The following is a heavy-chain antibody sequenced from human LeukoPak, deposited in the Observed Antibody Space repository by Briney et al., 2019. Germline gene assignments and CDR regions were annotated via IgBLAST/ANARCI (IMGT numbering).Heavy chain of an antibody. J-gene: IGHJ6*03. CDR2: MNPNSGNT. CDR1: GYTFTSYD. CDR3: ARGYHYDILTAPKNPYYYYMDV. V-gene: IGHV1-8*01. Sequence: GASVKVSCKASGYTFTSYDINWVRQATGQGLEWMGWMNPNSGNTGYAQKFQGRVTMTRNTSISTAYMELSSLRSEDTAVYYCARGYHYDILTAPKNPYYYYMDVWGKRTTVTVSS. D-gene: IGHD3-9*01.